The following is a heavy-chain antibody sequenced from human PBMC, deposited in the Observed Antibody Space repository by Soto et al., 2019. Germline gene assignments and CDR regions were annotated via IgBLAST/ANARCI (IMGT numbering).Heavy chain of an antibody. CDR1: GYTFTSYY. CDR2: INPSGGST. J-gene: IGHJ4*02. D-gene: IGHD4-17*01. CDR3: AGDRYGRNPYFDY. V-gene: IGHV1-46*01. Sequence: QVQLVQSGAEVKKPGASVKVSCKASGYTFTSYYMHWVRQAPVQGLEWMGIINPSGGSTSYAQKVQGRVTLTRDTSTSTVYVALSSLRSEDTACYYCAGDRYGRNPYFDYWGQGTLVTGSS.